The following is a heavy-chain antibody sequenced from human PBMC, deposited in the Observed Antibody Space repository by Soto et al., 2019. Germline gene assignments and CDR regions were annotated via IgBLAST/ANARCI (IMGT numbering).Heavy chain of an antibody. J-gene: IGHJ3*02. CDR2: INHSGST. V-gene: IGHV4-34*01. D-gene: IGHD1-26*01. CDR1: GGSFSGYY. Sequence: QVQLQQWGAGLLKPSETLSLTCAVYGGSFSGYYWSWIRQPPGKGLEWIGEINHSGSTNYNPSLKSRVTISVDTSKNQFSLKLSSLTAADTAVYYCARDVYREGAFDIWGQGTMVTVSS. CDR3: ARDVYREGAFDI.